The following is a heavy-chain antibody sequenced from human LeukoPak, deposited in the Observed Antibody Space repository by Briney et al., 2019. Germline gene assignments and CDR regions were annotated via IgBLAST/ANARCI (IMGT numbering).Heavy chain of an antibody. CDR2: IDPKNGGT. V-gene: IGHV1-2*06. Sequence: ASVKVSCKASGYTFIGYYVHWVRQAPGQGLEWMGRIDPKNGGTSYAQKFQGRVTMTRDTSITTAYMDLSSLRSDDTAVYYCVGDSMVSADYWGQGTLVTVSS. J-gene: IGHJ4*02. D-gene: IGHD3-10*01. CDR3: VGDSMVSADY. CDR1: GYTFIGYY.